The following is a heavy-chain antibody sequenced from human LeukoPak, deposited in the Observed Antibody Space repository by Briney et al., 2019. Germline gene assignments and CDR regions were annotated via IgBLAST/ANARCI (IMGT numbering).Heavy chain of an antibody. Sequence: SETLSLTCTVSGGSISSYYWSWIRQPPGKGLEWIGYIYYSGSTNYNPSLKSRVTISVDTSKNQFSLKLSSVTAADMAVYYCARDPYGDQGFDYWGQGTLVTVSS. J-gene: IGHJ4*02. CDR3: ARDPYGDQGFDY. CDR2: IYYSGST. V-gene: IGHV4-59*01. CDR1: GGSISSYY. D-gene: IGHD4-17*01.